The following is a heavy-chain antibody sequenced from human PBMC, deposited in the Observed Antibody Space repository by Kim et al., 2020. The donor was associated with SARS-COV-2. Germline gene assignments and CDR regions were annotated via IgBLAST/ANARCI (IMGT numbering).Heavy chain of an antibody. V-gene: IGHV3-33*01. Sequence: YDADSVEGRFTVSRDKSKNTMYLQMNSRRAEDTAVYYCARVGIALEGMDVWGQGTTVTVSS. CDR3: ARVGIALEGMDV. D-gene: IGHD6-13*01. J-gene: IGHJ6*02.